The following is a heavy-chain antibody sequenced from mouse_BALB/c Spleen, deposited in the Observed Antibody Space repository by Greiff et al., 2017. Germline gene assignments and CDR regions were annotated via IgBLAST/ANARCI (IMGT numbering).Heavy chain of an antibody. V-gene: IGHV1S56*01. D-gene: IGHD2-3*01. CDR2: IYPGNVNT. J-gene: IGHJ4*01. CDR1: GYTFTSYY. Sequence: VQLVESGPELVKPGASVRISCKASGYTFTSYYIHWVKQRPGQGLEWIGWIYPGNVNTKYNEKFKGKATLTADKSSSTAYMQLSSLTSEDSAVYFCARADGYYYAMDYWGQGTSVTVSS. CDR3: ARADGYYYAMDY.